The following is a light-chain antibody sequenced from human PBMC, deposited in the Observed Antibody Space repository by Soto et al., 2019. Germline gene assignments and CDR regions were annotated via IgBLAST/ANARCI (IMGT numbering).Light chain of an antibody. CDR2: DVS. CDR1: SADIGAYDH. V-gene: IGLV2-14*01. Sequence: QSALTQPASVSGSPGPSISISCAGNSADIGAYDHVSWYQQHPGKAPKLIIYDVSSRPSGVSNRFSGSKSANTASLTIFGLQAEDEADYFCSSYTDFRLYVFGXGTKVTVL. J-gene: IGLJ1*01. CDR3: SSYTDFRLYV.